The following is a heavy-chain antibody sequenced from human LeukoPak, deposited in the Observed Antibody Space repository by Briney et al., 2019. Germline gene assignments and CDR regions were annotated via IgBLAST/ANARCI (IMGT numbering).Heavy chain of an antibody. V-gene: IGHV4-59*01. Sequence: SETLSLTCTVSGGSISSYYWSWIRQPPGKGLEWIGHMYYSGSTNYNPSLKSRVTISGDTSKNQFSLKLCSVTAADTAVYYCARETVMVLDYWGQGTLVTVSS. CDR2: MYYSGST. CDR1: GGSISSYY. J-gene: IGHJ4*02. CDR3: ARETVMVLDY. D-gene: IGHD5-18*01.